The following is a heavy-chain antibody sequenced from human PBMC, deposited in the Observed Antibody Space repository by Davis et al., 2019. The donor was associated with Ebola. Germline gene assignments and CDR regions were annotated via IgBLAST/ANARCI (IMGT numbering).Heavy chain of an antibody. V-gene: IGHV5-10-1*01. CDR3: ARRGYYDNSGYYYYFDY. CDR1: GYSFTSYW. Sequence: GESLKISCKGSGYSFTSYWISWVRQMPGKGLEWMGRIDPSDSYTNYSPSFQGHVTISADKSISTAYLQWSSLKASDTAMYYCARRGYYDNSGYYYYFDYWGQGTLVTVSS. D-gene: IGHD3-22*01. J-gene: IGHJ4*02. CDR2: IDPSDSYT.